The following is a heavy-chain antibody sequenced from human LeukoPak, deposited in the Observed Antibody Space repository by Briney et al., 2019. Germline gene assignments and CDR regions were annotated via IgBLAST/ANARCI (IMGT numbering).Heavy chain of an antibody. CDR3: ARVSYYYDTSGLGALDI. CDR2: INWDGSRI. V-gene: IGHV3-9*01. D-gene: IGHD3-22*01. CDR1: GFTFDDHA. J-gene: IGHJ3*02. Sequence: GRSLRLSCAASGFTFDDHAMYWVRQAPGKGLEWVSGINWDGSRIGYADAVKGRFTISRDSAKKSLYLQMSSLRTEDTALYYCARVSYYYDTSGLGALDIWGQGTLVTVSS.